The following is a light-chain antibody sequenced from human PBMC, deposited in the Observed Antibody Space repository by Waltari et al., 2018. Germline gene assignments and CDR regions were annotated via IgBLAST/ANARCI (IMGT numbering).Light chain of an antibody. Sequence: DIQMTQSPSSLSASVGARVTITCRASQGISNYLAWYQQKPGKVPKLLIYAASTLQSGVPSRFSGSGSGTDFTLTISSLQPEDVATYYCQKYNSALFTWTFGQGTKVEIK. CDR1: QGISNY. V-gene: IGKV1-27*01. J-gene: IGKJ1*01. CDR3: QKYNSALFTWT. CDR2: AAS.